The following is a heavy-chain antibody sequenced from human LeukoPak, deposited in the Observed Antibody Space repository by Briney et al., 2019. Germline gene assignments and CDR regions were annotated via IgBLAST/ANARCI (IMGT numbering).Heavy chain of an antibody. CDR1: GFTFSDHY. V-gene: IGHV3-11*03. CDR2: ISSSSSDT. J-gene: IGHJ4*02. D-gene: IGHD5-18*01. Sequence: GGSLRLSCAASGFTFSDHYMSWIRQAPGKGLEWVSYISSSSSDTNYADSVKGRFTISRDNAKNSLSLQMNSLRAEDTAVYYCARSLSAYTPLAVDYWGQGTLVSVSS. CDR3: ARSLSAYTPLAVDY.